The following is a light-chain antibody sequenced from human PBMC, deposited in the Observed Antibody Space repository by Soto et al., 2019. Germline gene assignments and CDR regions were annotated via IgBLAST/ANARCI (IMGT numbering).Light chain of an antibody. V-gene: IGKV1-5*03. CDR3: QQYNSYPLT. CDR2: KAS. Sequence: DIQMTQSPSTLSASVGDRVTITCRASQSISYWLAWYQQKPGKAPKLLIYKASSLGGGVPSSFSGSGSGTEFTLTIRTLQPDDFATYYCQQYNSYPLTFGGGTQVEIK. CDR1: QSISYW. J-gene: IGKJ4*01.